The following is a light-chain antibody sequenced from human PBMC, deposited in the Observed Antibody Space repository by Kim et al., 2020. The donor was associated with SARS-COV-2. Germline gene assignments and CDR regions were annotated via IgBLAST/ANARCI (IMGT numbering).Light chain of an antibody. J-gene: IGLJ3*02. V-gene: IGLV3-19*01. CDR2: GKN. Sequence: SSELTQDPDVSVALGQTVRITCQGDSLKAFYTSWYQQRPGQAPVLVIYGKNNRPSGIPDRFSGSSSGNIASLTISRAQADDEADYYCSSRDSSDDHRVFGGGTKVTVL. CDR1: SLKAFY. CDR3: SSRDSSDDHRV.